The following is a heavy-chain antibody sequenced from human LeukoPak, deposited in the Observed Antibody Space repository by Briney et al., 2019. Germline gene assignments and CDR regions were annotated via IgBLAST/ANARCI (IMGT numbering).Heavy chain of an antibody. Sequence: NPSETLSLTCAVYGGSFSGYYWSWIRQPPGKGLEWIGEINRDGSTNYNPSLKSRVTISVDTSKNQFSLKLSSVTAADTAVYYCARARGYSYGLYYYYYGMDVWGQGTTVTVSS. CDR3: ARARGYSYGLYYYYYGMDV. D-gene: IGHD5-18*01. CDR1: GGSFSGYY. J-gene: IGHJ6*02. V-gene: IGHV4-34*01. CDR2: INRDGST.